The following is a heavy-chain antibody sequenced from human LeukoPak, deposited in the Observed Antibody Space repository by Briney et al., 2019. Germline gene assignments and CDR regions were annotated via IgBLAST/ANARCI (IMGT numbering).Heavy chain of an antibody. CDR3: ARGLTRGYDFWSGTHYMDV. Sequence: SETLSLTCTVSGGSISSYYWSWIRQPPGKGLEWIGYIYYSGSTNYNPSLKSRVTISVDTSKNQFSLKLSSVTAADTAVYYCARGLTRGYDFWSGTHYMDVWGKGTTVTVSS. D-gene: IGHD3-3*01. CDR1: GGSISSYY. CDR2: IYYSGST. J-gene: IGHJ6*03. V-gene: IGHV4-59*01.